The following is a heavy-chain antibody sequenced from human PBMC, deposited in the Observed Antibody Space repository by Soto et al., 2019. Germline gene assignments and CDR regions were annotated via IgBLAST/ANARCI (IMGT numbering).Heavy chain of an antibody. Sequence: GASVKVSCKASGYAFTSYGISWVRQAPGQGLEWMGWISAYNGNTNYAQKLQGRVTMTTDTSTSTAYMELRSLRSDDTAVYYCAREGKVVPVAIIGRPDYYHYYMDVWGKGTTVTVSS. V-gene: IGHV1-18*01. J-gene: IGHJ6*03. D-gene: IGHD2-2*01. CDR3: AREGKVVPVAIIGRPDYYHYYMDV. CDR2: ISAYNGNT. CDR1: GYAFTSYG.